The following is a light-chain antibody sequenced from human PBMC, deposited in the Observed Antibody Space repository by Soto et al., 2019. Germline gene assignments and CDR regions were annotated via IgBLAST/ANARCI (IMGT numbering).Light chain of an antibody. V-gene: IGKV3-20*01. CDR3: QQYGSSPLT. CDR2: GAS. Sequence: EIVLTQSPGTLSLSPGERATLSCRASQSVSSSYLAWYRQKPGQAPRLLIYGASSRATGIPDRFSGSESGTDFTLTISRLEPEEFAVYYCQQYGSSPLTFGQGTKLEIK. CDR1: QSVSSSY. J-gene: IGKJ2*01.